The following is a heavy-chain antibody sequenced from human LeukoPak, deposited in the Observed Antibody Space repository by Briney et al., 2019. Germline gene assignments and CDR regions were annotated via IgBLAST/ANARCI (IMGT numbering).Heavy chain of an antibody. CDR2: IIPIFGTA. J-gene: IGHJ4*02. CDR1: GGTFSSYA. CDR3: ASYLQNWGEWNFDY. D-gene: IGHD7-27*01. V-gene: IGHV1-69*01. Sequence: SVKVSCKASGGTFSSYAISWARQAPGQGLEWMGGIIPIFGTANYAQKFQGRVTITADESTSTAYMELSSLRSEDTAVYYCASYLQNWGEWNFDYWGQGTLVTVSS.